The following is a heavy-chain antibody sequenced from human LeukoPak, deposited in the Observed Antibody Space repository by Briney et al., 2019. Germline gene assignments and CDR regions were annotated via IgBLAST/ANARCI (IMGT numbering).Heavy chain of an antibody. Sequence: GESLKISCKVSGYSFTNNWIGWVRQMPGKGLDWMGIIYPGDSETRCSPSFQSQVTISLDKSITTAYLQWSSLKASDTAMYYCARLVSGSYADVFDIWGQGTMVTVSS. CDR2: IYPGDSET. CDR3: ARLVSGSYADVFDI. CDR1: GYSFTNNW. D-gene: IGHD1-26*01. V-gene: IGHV5-51*01. J-gene: IGHJ3*02.